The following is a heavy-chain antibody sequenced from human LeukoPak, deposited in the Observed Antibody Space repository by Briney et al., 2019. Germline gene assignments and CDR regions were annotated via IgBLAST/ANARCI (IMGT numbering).Heavy chain of an antibody. CDR1: GGTISTNY. V-gene: IGHV4-59*12. J-gene: IGHJ1*01. Sequence: SETLSLTCNVSGGTISTNYWSWIRQPPGKGLEWIGYIYYSGSTNYNPSLKSRVNMSVDTSKNQFSLKLSSVTAADTAVYYCARGSSSSWYEYFQHWGQGTLVTVSS. CDR2: IYYSGST. CDR3: ARGSSSSWYEYFQH. D-gene: IGHD6-13*01.